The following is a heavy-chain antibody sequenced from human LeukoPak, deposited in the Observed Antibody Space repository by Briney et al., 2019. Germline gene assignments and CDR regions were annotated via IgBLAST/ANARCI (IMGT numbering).Heavy chain of an antibody. D-gene: IGHD3-10*01. CDR3: AHGGFYYGSGRRDAFDI. Sequence: ASVKVSCKASGYTFTSYDINWVRQATGQGLEWMGWMNPNSGNTGYAQKFQGRVTITRNTSISTAYMELSSLRSEDTAVYYCAHGGFYYGSGRRDAFDIWGQGTMVTVSS. CDR1: GYTFTSYD. CDR2: MNPNSGNT. J-gene: IGHJ3*02. V-gene: IGHV1-8*03.